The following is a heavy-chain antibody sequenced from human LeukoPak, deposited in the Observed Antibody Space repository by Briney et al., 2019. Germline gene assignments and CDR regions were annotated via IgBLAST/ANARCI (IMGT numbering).Heavy chain of an antibody. V-gene: IGHV3-33*06. D-gene: IGHD6-25*01. CDR1: GFTFSSYG. Sequence: PGGSLRLSCAASGFTFSSYGMHWVRQAPGKGLEGVAVIWYDGSNKYYADSVKGRFTISRDNSKNTLYLQMNSLRAEDTAVYYCAKDQMRLRSYYYMDVWGKGTTVTVSS. J-gene: IGHJ6*03. CDR2: IWYDGSNK. CDR3: AKDQMRLRSYYYMDV.